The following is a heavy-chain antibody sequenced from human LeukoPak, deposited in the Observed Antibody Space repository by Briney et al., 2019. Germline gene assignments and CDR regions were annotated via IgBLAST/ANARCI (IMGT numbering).Heavy chain of an antibody. CDR1: GYTFTSYA. J-gene: IGHJ6*02. CDR2: INAGNGNT. Sequence: ASVNVSCKASGYTFTSYAMHWVRQAPGQRLEWMGWINAGNGNTKYSQKFQGRVTITRDTSASTAYMELSSLRSEDTAVYYCARDVVDTAMGYYYYYGMDVWGQGTTVTVSS. CDR3: ARDVVDTAMGYYYYYGMDV. D-gene: IGHD5-18*01. V-gene: IGHV1-3*01.